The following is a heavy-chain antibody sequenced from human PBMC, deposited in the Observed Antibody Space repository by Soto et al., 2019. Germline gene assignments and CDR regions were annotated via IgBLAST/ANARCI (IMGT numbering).Heavy chain of an antibody. CDR2: IIPMFEIA. CDR1: GGSFRTYT. J-gene: IGHJ3*02. D-gene: IGHD1-26*01. CDR3: TLGRWSAEVFDI. V-gene: IGHV1-69*02. Sequence: QVQLVQSGVEVKKPGSSVKVSCKASGGSFRTYTVFWVRQAPGQGLEWMGRIIPMFEIANYAQRFQGRVTFNADKSTGTVYMEMISLTSHDTAIYFCTLGRWSAEVFDIRGQGTLVTVAP.